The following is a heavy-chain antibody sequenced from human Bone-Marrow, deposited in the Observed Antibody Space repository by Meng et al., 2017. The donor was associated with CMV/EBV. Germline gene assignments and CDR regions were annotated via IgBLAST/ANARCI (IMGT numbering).Heavy chain of an antibody. J-gene: IGHJ4*02. V-gene: IGHV3-30*02. D-gene: IGHD5-24*01. CDR3: ARDTEMAAALSIYY. CDR1: GFTFSSYG. CDR2: IRYDGSNK. Sequence: GESLKISCAASGFTFSSYGMHWVRQAPGKGLEWVAFIRYDGSNKYYADSVKGRFTISRDNSKNTLYLQMNSLRSDDTAVYYCARDTEMAAALSIYYWGQGTLVTVSS.